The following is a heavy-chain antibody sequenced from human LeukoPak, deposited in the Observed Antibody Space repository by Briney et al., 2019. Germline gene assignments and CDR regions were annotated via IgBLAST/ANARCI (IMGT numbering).Heavy chain of an antibody. Sequence: PGGSLRLSRAASGFTFSSYAMSWVRQAPGKGLEWVSAISGSGGSTYYADSVKGRFTISRDNSKNTLYLQMNSLRAEDTAVYYCAKAVYAWYYYDSSGYPDYWGQGTLVTVSS. CDR1: GFTFSSYA. CDR2: ISGSGGST. J-gene: IGHJ4*02. V-gene: IGHV3-23*01. CDR3: AKAVYAWYYYDSSGYPDY. D-gene: IGHD3-22*01.